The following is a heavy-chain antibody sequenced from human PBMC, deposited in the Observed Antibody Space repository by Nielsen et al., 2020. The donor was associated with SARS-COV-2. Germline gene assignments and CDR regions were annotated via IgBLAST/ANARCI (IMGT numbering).Heavy chain of an antibody. J-gene: IGHJ4*02. Sequence: SVKVSCKASGGTFSSYAISWVRQAPGQGLEWMGGIIPIFGTANYAQKFQGRVTITADESTSTAYMGLSSLRSEDTAVYYCARDVVGYNDPGYFDYWGQGTLVTVSS. V-gene: IGHV1-69*13. CDR2: IIPIFGTA. D-gene: IGHD5-24*01. CDR1: GGTFSSYA. CDR3: ARDVVGYNDPGYFDY.